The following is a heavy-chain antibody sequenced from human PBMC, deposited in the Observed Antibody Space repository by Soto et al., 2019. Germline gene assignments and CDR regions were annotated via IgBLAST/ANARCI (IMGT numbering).Heavy chain of an antibody. J-gene: IGHJ4*02. CDR3: ARHHVRGRTIAGAAEF. V-gene: IGHV4-34*01. Sequence: QVQLQQWGAGLLKTSETLSLTCAVYGKSLSGYYWSWIRQPPGKALEWIGEINHSGNTNYNPSLKGRVTISVDTSKNQLFLNLSSVTAADTAMYYCARHHVRGRTIAGAAEFWGQGTLVTVSS. CDR1: GKSLSGYY. CDR2: INHSGNT. D-gene: IGHD1-26*01.